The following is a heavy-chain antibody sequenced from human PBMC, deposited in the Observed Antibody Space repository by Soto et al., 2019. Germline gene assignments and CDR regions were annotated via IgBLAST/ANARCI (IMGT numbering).Heavy chain of an antibody. V-gene: IGHV4-59*02. CDR1: GGSVTTYY. CDR2: TSHSGST. J-gene: IGHJ3*02. Sequence: QVQLQGSGPGLVKPSETLSLTCTVFGGSVTTYYWTWIRQPPGKGLEWIGFTSHSGSTNYNPSLQRRVTXXVXTXXNHYSLKLISVTAADTAVYYCVTGSGSSTSDAFDIWDRGTMVTVSS. CDR3: VTGSGSSTSDAFDI. D-gene: IGHD3-10*01.